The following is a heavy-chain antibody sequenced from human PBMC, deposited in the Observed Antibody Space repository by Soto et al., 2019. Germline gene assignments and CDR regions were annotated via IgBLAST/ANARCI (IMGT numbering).Heavy chain of an antibody. CDR1: GFSLTTSGVG. Sequence: QITLKESGPTLVKPTQTLTLTCTFSGFSLTTSGVGVGWIRQPPGKALEWLALIYWDDDKRYSPSLKSRRTTTTDTPKKQGVLTRPNMDPVDTGPYYWSHRRSFGCFDYWGQGTLVTAPS. J-gene: IGHJ4*02. D-gene: IGHD3-9*01. V-gene: IGHV2-5*02. CDR3: SHRRSFGCFDY. CDR2: IYWDDDK.